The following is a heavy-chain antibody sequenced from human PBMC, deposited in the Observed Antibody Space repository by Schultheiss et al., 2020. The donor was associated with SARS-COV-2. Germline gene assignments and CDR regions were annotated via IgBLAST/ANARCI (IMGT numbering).Heavy chain of an antibody. CDR1: GGSISSYY. V-gene: IGHV4-59*04. Sequence: SETLSLTCIVSGGSISSYYWSWIRQPPGKGLEWIGYIYYSGSTYYNPSLKSRVTISVDTSKNQFSLKLSSVTAADTAVYYCARGVVVVAATFDYWGQGTLVTVSS. D-gene: IGHD2-15*01. CDR3: ARGVVVVAATFDY. J-gene: IGHJ4*02. CDR2: IYYSGST.